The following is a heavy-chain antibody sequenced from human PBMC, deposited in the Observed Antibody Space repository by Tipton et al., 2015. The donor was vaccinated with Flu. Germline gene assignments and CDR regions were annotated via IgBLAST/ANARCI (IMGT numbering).Heavy chain of an antibody. CDR2: INHSGST. D-gene: IGHD6-13*01. CDR3: ARVGSAAAGTN. J-gene: IGHJ4*02. CDR1: GGSFSGYY. V-gene: IGHV4-34*01. Sequence: TLSLTCAVYGGSFSGYYWSWIRQPPGKGLEWIGEINHSGSTNYNPSLKSRVTISVDTSKNQISLKLSSVTAADTAVYYCARVGSAAAGTNWGQGTPVTVSS.